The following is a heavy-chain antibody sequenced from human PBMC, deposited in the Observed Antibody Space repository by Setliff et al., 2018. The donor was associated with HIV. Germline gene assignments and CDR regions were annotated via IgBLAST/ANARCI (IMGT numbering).Heavy chain of an antibody. D-gene: IGHD1-26*01. J-gene: IGHJ5*02. V-gene: IGHV5-51*01. CDR3: VRYSGSSYKSNWFDP. Sequence: PGESLKISCKTSGYEFYGWWIGWVRQKPGKGLEWMGIIYPDDSNTRYSPSFRGQVTISADMSISTAYLQWSILQASDTAMYYCVRYSGSSYKSNWFDPWGQGTRVTVSS. CDR1: GYEFYGWW. CDR2: IYPDDSNT.